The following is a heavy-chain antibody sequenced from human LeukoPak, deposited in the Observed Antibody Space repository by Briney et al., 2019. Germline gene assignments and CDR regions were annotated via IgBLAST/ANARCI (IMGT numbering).Heavy chain of an antibody. V-gene: IGHV4-34*01. D-gene: IGHD4-23*01. CDR1: GGSFSGYF. CDR3: ARTNSPQRSRPFGY. CDR2: INDSGST. Sequence: SETLSLTCAVYGGSFSGYFWNWIRQPPGKGLEWIGEINDSGSTNYNSSLNSRVIISVDTSKNQFSLKLRSVTAADTAVYYCARTNSPQRSRPFGYWGQGSLVTASS. J-gene: IGHJ4*02.